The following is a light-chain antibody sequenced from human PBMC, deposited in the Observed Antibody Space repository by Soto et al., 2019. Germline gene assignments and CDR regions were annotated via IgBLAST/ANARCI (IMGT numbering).Light chain of an antibody. CDR2: AVS. J-gene: IGKJ1*01. V-gene: IGKV1-39*01. CDR1: QSIRSY. CDR3: QQSFNTPWT. Sequence: DIQMTQSQSSLSASVGDRVTIACRASQSIRSYLNWYQLKPGKAPKLLIDAVSSLQSGVTSRFSGSGSGTVFTLTISSLQPEDFAIYYCQQSFNTPWTFGQGTKVDIK.